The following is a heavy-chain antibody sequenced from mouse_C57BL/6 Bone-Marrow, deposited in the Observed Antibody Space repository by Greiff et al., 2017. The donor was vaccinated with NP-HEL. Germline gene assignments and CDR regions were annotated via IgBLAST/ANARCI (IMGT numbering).Heavy chain of an antibody. CDR2: ISYSGST. CDR3: ARDSDFYAMDY. CDR1: GYSITSGYD. Sequence: VQLQQSGPGMVKPSQSLSLTCTVTGYSITSGYDWHWIRHFPGNKLEWMGYISYSGSTNYNPSLKSRISITHDTSKNHFFLKLNSVTTEDTATYYCARDSDFYAMDYWGQGTSVTVSS. J-gene: IGHJ4*01. V-gene: IGHV3-1*01.